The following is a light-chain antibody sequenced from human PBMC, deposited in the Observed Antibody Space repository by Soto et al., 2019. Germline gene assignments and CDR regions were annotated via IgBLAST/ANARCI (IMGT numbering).Light chain of an antibody. CDR2: GAS. Sequence: EIVVTQSPDTLSVSPGDRATLSCRASESVGTNVAWFQQRPGQAPRLLIYGASTRVAGIPARFSGSGSETEFTLTISSLQSEDFAIYHCQQWIRWTFGQGTKV. V-gene: IGKV3-15*01. CDR1: ESVGTN. J-gene: IGKJ1*01. CDR3: QQWIRWT.